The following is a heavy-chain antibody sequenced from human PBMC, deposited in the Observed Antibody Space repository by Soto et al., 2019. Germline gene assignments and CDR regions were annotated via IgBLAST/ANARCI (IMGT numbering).Heavy chain of an antibody. CDR1: GESCSSYW. J-gene: IGHJ4*02. D-gene: IGHD2-15*01. V-gene: IGHV1-69*11. CDR2: TIPIVGTA. CDR3: ARGTRGYCSGGSCSEFVY. Sequence: CSVRWSCRASGESCSSYWIPWLQQTRGQGLEWMGRTIPIVGTAIYAQKFQGRVAITADESTSTASMELSSLRSEDTAVYFCARGTRGYCSGGSCSEFVYWGLGTLVT.